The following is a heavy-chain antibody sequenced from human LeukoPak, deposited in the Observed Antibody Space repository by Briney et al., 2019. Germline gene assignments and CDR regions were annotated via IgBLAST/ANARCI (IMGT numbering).Heavy chain of an antibody. CDR3: AGQQVVEDTFDI. CDR2: IYSGGST. J-gene: IGHJ3*02. D-gene: IGHD2-15*01. CDR1: GFTVSSNY. V-gene: IGHV3-53*01. Sequence: PGGSLRLSCAASGFTVSSNYMNWVRQAPGKGLEWVSIIYSGGSTYYPDSVKGRFTISRDNSKNTLYLQMHNLRAEDTAVYYWAGQQVVEDTFDIWGQGTMVTVSS.